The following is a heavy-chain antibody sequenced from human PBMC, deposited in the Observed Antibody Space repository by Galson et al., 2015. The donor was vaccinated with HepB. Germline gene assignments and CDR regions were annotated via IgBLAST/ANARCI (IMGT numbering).Heavy chain of an antibody. CDR2: IDPSDSYT. V-gene: IGHV5-10-1*01. J-gene: IGHJ5*02. CDR1: GYSFTSYW. CDR3: ARHECSSTSCYTGWFDP. Sequence: QSGAEVKKPGESLRISCKGSGYSFTSYWISWVRQMPGKGLEWMGRIDPSDSYTNYSPSFQGHVTISADKSISTAYLQWSSLKASDTAMYYCARHECSSTSCYTGWFDPWGQGTLVTVSS. D-gene: IGHD2-2*02.